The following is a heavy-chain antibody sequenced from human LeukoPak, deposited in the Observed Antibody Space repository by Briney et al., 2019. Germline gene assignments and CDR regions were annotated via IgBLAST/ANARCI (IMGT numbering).Heavy chain of an antibody. CDR3: ARGGRGMATIGGFDY. J-gene: IGHJ4*02. Sequence: KPSETLSLTCTVSGGPISSSSYYWGWIRQPPGKGLEWIGSIYYSGSTYYNPSLKSRVTISVDTSKNQFSLKLSSVTAADTAVYYCARGGRGMATIGGFDYWGQGTLVTVSS. CDR2: IYYSGST. D-gene: IGHD5-24*01. V-gene: IGHV4-39*01. CDR1: GGPISSSSYY.